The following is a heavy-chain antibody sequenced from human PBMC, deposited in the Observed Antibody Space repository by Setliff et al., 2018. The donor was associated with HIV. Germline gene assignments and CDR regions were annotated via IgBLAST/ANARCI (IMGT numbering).Heavy chain of an antibody. Sequence: GASVKVSCKASGYTLTTYAISWVRQAPGQGLEWMGWFNTETGNPMYAQGFRGRFVFSLDTSDSTAFLQINRLKAEDTAKYYCARVGSGWSTFDYWGQGALVTVSS. CDR2: FNTETGNP. J-gene: IGHJ4*02. CDR1: GYTLTTYA. D-gene: IGHD6-13*01. CDR3: ARVGSGWSTFDY. V-gene: IGHV7-4-1*02.